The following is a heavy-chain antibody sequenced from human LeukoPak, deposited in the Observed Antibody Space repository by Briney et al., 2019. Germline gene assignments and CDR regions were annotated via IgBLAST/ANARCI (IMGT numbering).Heavy chain of an antibody. D-gene: IGHD1-20*01. Sequence: QTLSLTCTVSGGSISSGDYYWSWIRQPPGKGLEWIGYIYYSGSTYYNPSLKSRVTISVDTSKNQFSLKLSSVTAADTAVYYCARSYNWNHYFDYWGQGTLVTVSS. CDR3: ARSYNWNHYFDY. CDR1: GGSISSGDYY. J-gene: IGHJ4*02. CDR2: IYYSGST. V-gene: IGHV4-30-4*08.